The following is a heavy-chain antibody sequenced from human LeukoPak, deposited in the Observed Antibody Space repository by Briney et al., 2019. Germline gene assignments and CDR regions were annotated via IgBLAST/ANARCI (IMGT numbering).Heavy chain of an antibody. V-gene: IGHV3-53*01. CDR2: LYSGGNT. Sequence: GGSLRLSCVVSGFTVSSNYMSWVRQAPGKGLEWVSVLYSGGNTYHADSVKGRFTISRDNSKNTLYLQMNSLRAEDTAVYYCGREGASSSFGYWGQGTLVTVSS. J-gene: IGHJ4*02. CDR3: GREGASSSFGY. CDR1: GFTVSSNY. D-gene: IGHD6-13*01.